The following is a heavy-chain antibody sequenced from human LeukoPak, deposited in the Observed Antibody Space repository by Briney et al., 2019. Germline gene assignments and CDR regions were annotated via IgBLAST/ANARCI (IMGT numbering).Heavy chain of an antibody. CDR1: GFTFSSYW. Sequence: PGGSLRLSCAASGFTFSSYWMSWVRQAPGKGLEWVANIKQDGSEKYYVDSVKGRFTISRDNAKNSLYLQMNSLRAEDTAVYYCATPGPFIAAAVVYWGQGTLVTVSS. CDR3: ATPGPFIAAAVVY. J-gene: IGHJ4*02. V-gene: IGHV3-7*05. CDR2: IKQDGSEK. D-gene: IGHD6-13*01.